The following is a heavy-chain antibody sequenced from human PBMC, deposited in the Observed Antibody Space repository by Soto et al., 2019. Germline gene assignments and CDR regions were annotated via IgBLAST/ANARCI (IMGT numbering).Heavy chain of an antibody. CDR3: AKEGGLGSGSYYHY. CDR1: GFTFSNYG. CDR2: ISYDGSLR. J-gene: IGHJ4*02. Sequence: QVQLVESGGGVVQPGRSLRLSCAASGFTFSNYGMHWVRQAPGKGLEWVAVISYDGSLRFYTDSVKGRFTISRDNSKNTLYLQMDSLRVEDTAVYTCAKEGGLGSGSYYHYWGQGTLVTVSS. V-gene: IGHV3-30*18. D-gene: IGHD3-10*01.